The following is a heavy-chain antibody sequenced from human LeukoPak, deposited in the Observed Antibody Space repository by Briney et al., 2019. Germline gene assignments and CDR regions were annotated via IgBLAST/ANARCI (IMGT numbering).Heavy chain of an antibody. CDR1: GGSISSYY. V-gene: IGHV4-59*08. CDR3: ASLNRPDYYFDY. CDR2: IYYSGST. J-gene: IGHJ4*02. Sequence: SQTLSLTCTVSGGSISSYYWSWIRQPPGKGLEWIGYIYYSGSTNYNPSLKSRVTISVDTSKNQFSLKLSSVTAADTAVYYCASLNRPDYYFDYWGQGTLVTVSS.